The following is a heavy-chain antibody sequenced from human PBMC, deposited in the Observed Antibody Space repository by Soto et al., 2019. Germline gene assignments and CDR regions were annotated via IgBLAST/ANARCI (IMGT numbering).Heavy chain of an antibody. CDR2: IYYSGST. Sequence: YLTRTVCGGTINSSYWTWSRKKQGKGLEWIGYIYYSGSTNYNPSLKSRVTISVDTSKNQFSLKLSSVTAADTAVYYCARDFVVGGPTINYYYGMDVWGQGTSVTVSS. D-gene: IGHD1-26*01. J-gene: IGHJ6*02. CDR1: GGTINSSY. CDR3: ARDFVVGGPTINYYYGMDV. V-gene: IGHV4-59*01.